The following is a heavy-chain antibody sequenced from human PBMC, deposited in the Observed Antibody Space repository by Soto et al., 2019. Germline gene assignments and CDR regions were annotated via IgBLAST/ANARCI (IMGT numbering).Heavy chain of an antibody. Sequence: PGGSLRLSCAASGFIFSDFAMHWVRQAPGKGLEWVAEIWYDGSNEYYGDSVKGRFTISRDNSKNTLYLQLNSLRAEDTAVYYCARVVPGAEAWCGPWGQGTLVTVSS. CDR2: IWYDGSNE. CDR3: ARVVPGAEAWCGP. D-gene: IGHD2-2*01. V-gene: IGHV3-33*01. CDR1: GFIFSDFA. J-gene: IGHJ5*02.